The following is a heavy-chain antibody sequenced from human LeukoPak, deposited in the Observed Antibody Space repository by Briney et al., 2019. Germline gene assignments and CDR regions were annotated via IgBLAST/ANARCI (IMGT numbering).Heavy chain of an antibody. CDR1: GFTLSSYA. J-gene: IGHJ4*02. CDR3: AKVAGYSYVGVYYFDY. CDR2: TSSSDSGK. Sequence: SGGSLRLSWVVSGFTLSSYAMSWVRQAPGKGLEWVAATSSSDSGKYHADSVRGRFTISRDNSKNTLYLQMNSLRAEDTAVYYCAKVAGYSYVGVYYFDYWGQGTLVTVSS. D-gene: IGHD5-18*01. V-gene: IGHV3-23*01.